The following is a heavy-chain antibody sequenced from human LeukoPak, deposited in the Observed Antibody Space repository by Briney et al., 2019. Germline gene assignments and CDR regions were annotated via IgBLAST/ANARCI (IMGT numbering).Heavy chain of an antibody. V-gene: IGHV3-9*01. CDR3: AKDTSSTVTTGTFDY. CDR1: GFTFDDYA. Sequence: GGSLRLSCAASGFTFDDYAMHWVRQAPGKGLEWVSGISWNSGSIGYADSVKGRFTISRDNAKNSLYLQMNSLRAEDTALYYCAKDTSSTVTTGTFDYWGQGTLVTVSS. CDR2: ISWNSGSI. J-gene: IGHJ4*02. D-gene: IGHD4-17*01.